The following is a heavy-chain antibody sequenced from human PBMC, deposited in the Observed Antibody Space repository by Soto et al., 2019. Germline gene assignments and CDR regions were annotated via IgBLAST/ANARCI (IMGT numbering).Heavy chain of an antibody. V-gene: IGHV4-34*01. CDR1: GGSFSGYY. D-gene: IGHD3-3*01. J-gene: IGHJ4*02. CDR2: INHSGST. Sequence: PSETLSLTCAVYGGSFSGYYWSWIRQPPGKGLEWIGEINHSGSTNYNPSLKSRVTISVDTSKNQFSLKLSSVTAADTAVYYCARGRRFAPGGYYRLDYWGQGTLVTVSS. CDR3: ARGRRFAPGGYYRLDY.